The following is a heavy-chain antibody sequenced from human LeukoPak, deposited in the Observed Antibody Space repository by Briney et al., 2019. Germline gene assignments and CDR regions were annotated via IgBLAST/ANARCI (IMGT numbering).Heavy chain of an antibody. D-gene: IGHD3-10*01. CDR2: IYHSGST. CDR1: GGSISSGGYS. J-gene: IGHJ4*02. Sequence: PSETLSLTCAVSGGSISSGGYSWSWIRQPPGKGLEWIGYIYHSGSTYYNPSLKSRVTISVDRSKNQFSLKLSSVTAADTAVYHCARGGNYYGSGSYYPPFDYWGQGTLVTVSS. CDR3: ARGGNYYGSGSYYPPFDY. V-gene: IGHV4-30-2*01.